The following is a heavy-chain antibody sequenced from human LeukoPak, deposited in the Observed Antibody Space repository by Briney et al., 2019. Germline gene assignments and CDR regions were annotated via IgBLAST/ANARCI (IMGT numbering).Heavy chain of an antibody. CDR2: LYYSGRT. V-gene: IGHV4-39*01. D-gene: IGHD3-22*01. J-gene: IGHJ1*01. CDR3: ARRRYYDGSGYLG. Sequence: SETLSLTCSVSGDSISRSDSYWDWIRQPPGKGPEWIGTLYYSGRTYYSPSLKSRVTMSVDTSKNQFSLNLRIVTAADTAVYYCARRRYYDGSGYLGWGQGTLLSVSS. CDR1: GDSISRSDSY.